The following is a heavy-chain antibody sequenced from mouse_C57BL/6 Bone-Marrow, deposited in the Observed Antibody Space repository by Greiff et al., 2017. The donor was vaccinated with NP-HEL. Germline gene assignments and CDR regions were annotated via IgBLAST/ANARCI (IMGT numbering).Heavy chain of an antibody. CDR2: IYPGDGDT. CDR1: GYAFSSSW. Sequence: VQLQQSGPELVKPGASVKISCKASGYAFSSSWMNWVKQRPGKGLEWIGRIYPGDGDTNYNGKFKGKATLTADKSSSTAYMQLSSLTSEDSAVYFCARSGGNPHYWGQGTTLTVSS. D-gene: IGHD2-1*01. CDR3: ARSGGNPHY. J-gene: IGHJ2*01. V-gene: IGHV1-82*01.